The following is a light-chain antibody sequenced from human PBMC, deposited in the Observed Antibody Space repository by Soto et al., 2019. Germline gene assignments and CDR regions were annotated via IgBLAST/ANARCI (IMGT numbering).Light chain of an antibody. CDR1: SSDVGTYNY. CDR3: FSYAGYYTLL. V-gene: IGLV2-11*01. CDR2: DVT. Sequence: QSVLTQPRSVSGSPGQSVTISCTGTSSDVGTYNYVSWYQQHPGKVPKLMIYDVTKRPSGVPDRFSGSKSGNTASLTISGLQAEDEADYYCFSYAGYYTLLFGGGTKLTVL. J-gene: IGLJ2*01.